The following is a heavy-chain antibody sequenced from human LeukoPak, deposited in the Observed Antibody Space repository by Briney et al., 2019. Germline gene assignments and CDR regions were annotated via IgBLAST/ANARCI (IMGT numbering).Heavy chain of an antibody. CDR2: IILIFGTA. CDR1: GGTFSSYA. CDR3: ARAVDGYSYAHNWFDP. Sequence: GASVKVSCKASGGTFSSYAISWVRQAPGQGLEWMGGIILIFGTANYAQKFQGRVTITADESTSTAYMELSSLRSEDTAVYYCARAVDGYSYAHNWFDPWGQGALVTVSS. V-gene: IGHV1-69*13. D-gene: IGHD5-18*01. J-gene: IGHJ5*02.